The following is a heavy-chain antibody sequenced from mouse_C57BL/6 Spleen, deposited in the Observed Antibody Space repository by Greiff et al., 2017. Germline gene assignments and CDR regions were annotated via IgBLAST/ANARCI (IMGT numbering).Heavy chain of an antibody. Sequence: QVQLKESGAELVRPGASVTLSCKASGYTFTDYEMHWVKQTPVHGLEWIGALDPETGGTAYNQKFTGKAILTADKSSSTAYMELRSLTSEDSAVYYFTGHYDPSYWYFDVWGTGTTVTVSS. CDR3: TGHYDPSYWYFDV. V-gene: IGHV1-15*01. J-gene: IGHJ1*03. CDR1: GYTFTDYE. D-gene: IGHD2-4*01. CDR2: LDPETGGT.